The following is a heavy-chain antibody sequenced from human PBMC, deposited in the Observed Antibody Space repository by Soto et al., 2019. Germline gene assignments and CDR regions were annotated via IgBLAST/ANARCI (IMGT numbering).Heavy chain of an antibody. CDR3: AIATKYDDGSGSHHV. V-gene: IGHV4-31*03. Sequence: SETLSLTCTVSGGSISSGTYYWSWIRQHPEKGLEWIGYIYYSGCTYYNPSLMSRVTISIDTSKKQYSLKLSSVTAADTGVYSCAIATKYDDGSGSHHVWGQGTTVTVSS. CDR1: GGSISSGTYY. J-gene: IGHJ6*02. CDR2: IYYSGCT. D-gene: IGHD3-10*01.